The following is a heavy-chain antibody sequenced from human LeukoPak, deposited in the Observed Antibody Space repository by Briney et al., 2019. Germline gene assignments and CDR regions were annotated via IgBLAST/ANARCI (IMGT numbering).Heavy chain of an antibody. CDR3: ARATYSSSWYRYYYYGMDV. V-gene: IGHV3-11*06. Sequence: PGGSLGLSCAASGFTFSDYYMSWIRQAPGKGLEWVSYISSSSSYTNYADSVKGRFTISRDNAKNSLYLQMNSLRAEDTAVYYCARATYSSSWYRYYYYGMDVWGQGTTVTVSS. D-gene: IGHD6-13*01. J-gene: IGHJ6*02. CDR1: GFTFSDYY. CDR2: ISSSSSYT.